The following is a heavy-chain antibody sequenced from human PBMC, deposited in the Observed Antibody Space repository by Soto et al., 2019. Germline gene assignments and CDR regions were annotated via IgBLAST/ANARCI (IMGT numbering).Heavy chain of an antibody. CDR2: MYYSGSS. V-gene: IGHV4-59*08. CDR3: ARLSPPITTVVNWFDP. J-gene: IGHJ5*02. CDR1: GGSVSSYY. D-gene: IGHD2-15*01. Sequence: SETLSLTCIVSGGSVSSYYWSWIRQPPGKGLEWIGYMYYSGSSNYNPSLKSRATVSVDTSKNQFSLKLSSVTAADTAVYYCARLSPPITTVVNWFDPWGQGTLVTVSS.